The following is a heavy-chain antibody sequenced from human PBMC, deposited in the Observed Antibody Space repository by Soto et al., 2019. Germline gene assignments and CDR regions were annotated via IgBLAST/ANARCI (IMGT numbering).Heavy chain of an antibody. J-gene: IGHJ5*02. V-gene: IGHV2-5*02. CDR1: GFSLSTSGVG. D-gene: IGHD3-16*01. Sequence: QITLKESGPTLVKPTQTLTLTCTFSGFSLSTSGVGVGWIRQPPGKALEWLALLYWDDDKRYSPSLKSRLTITTDTSKNQLVLTMTFMDSVDTATSSCAHSFMITFGGVTKNWFAPWGQGTLVTVSS. CDR2: LYWDDDK. CDR3: AHSFMITFGGVTKNWFAP.